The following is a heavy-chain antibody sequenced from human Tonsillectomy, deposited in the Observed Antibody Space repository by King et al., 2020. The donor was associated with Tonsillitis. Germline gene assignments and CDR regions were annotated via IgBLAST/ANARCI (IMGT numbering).Heavy chain of an antibody. J-gene: IGHJ4*02. V-gene: IGHV4-39*01. CDR2: IYYSGST. D-gene: IGHD6-6*01. CDR1: GGAISGSSGYY. Sequence: LQLQESGPGLVKPSETLSLTCSVSGGAISGSSGYYWGWIRQPPGKGLEWIGSIYYSGSTHYPPSLKSRVTVSVDTSKNQFSLKVSSMTAADTAVYYCARHGRLLPLDHWGQGTLVTVSS. CDR3: ARHGRLLPLDH.